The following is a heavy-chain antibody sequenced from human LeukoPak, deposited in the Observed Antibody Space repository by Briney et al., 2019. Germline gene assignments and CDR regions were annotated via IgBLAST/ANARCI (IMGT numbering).Heavy chain of an antibody. V-gene: IGHV3-15*01. J-gene: IGHJ4*02. CDR2: IKSKTDGGTT. D-gene: IGHD3-10*01. CDR1: GFTFSNAW. CDR3: TTDLEYYYGSGSYYLDY. Sequence: KPGGSLRLSCAASGFTFSNAWMSWVRQAPGKGLEWVGRIKSKTDGGTTDYAAPVKGRFTISRDDSKNTLYLQMNSLKTEDTAVYYCTTDLEYYYGSGSYYLDYRGKGTLVTVSS.